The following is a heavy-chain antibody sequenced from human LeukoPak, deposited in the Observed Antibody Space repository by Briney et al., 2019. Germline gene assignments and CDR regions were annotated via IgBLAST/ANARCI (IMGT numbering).Heavy chain of an antibody. Sequence: SETLSLTCTVSGGSISSGGYYWSWVRQHPGKGLEWIGYIYYSGNTYYNPSLKSRVTISVDTSKNQFSLKLTSVTAADTAIYYCARDPGYCRSTTCYGGAFDIWGQGTMVTVSS. CDR3: ARDPGYCRSTTCYGGAFDI. V-gene: IGHV4-31*03. CDR2: IYYSGNT. D-gene: IGHD2-2*01. CDR1: GGSISSGGYY. J-gene: IGHJ3*02.